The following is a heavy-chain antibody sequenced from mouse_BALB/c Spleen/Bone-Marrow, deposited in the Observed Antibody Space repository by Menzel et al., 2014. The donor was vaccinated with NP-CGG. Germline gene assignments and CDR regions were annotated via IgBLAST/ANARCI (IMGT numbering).Heavy chain of an antibody. V-gene: IGHV5-4*02. CDR1: GFTFGDYY. D-gene: IGHD2-4*01. CDR2: ISDGGSYT. CDR3: ARGRIYYDYDVGDY. J-gene: IGHJ2*01. Sequence: EVMLVESGGGLVKPGGSLKLSCAASGFTFGDYYMYWVRQTPEKRLEWVATISDGGSYTYCPDSVKGRFTISRDNAKNNLYLQMSSLKSEDTAMYYCARGRIYYDYDVGDYWGQGTTLTVSS.